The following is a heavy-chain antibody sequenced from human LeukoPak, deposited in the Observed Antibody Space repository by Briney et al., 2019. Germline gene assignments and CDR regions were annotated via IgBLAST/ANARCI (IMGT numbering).Heavy chain of an antibody. CDR3: AKSQDGGRLFHFDY. J-gene: IGHJ4*02. CDR1: GFTFSSYA. CDR2: ISGSGGST. V-gene: IGHV3-23*01. D-gene: IGHD1-26*01. Sequence: PGGSLRLSCAASGFTFSSYAMSWVRQAPGKGLEWVSVISGSGGSTYSADSVKGRFTISRDNSKNTLYLQMNSLRAEDTAVYFRAKSQDGGRLFHFDYWGQGTLVTVSS.